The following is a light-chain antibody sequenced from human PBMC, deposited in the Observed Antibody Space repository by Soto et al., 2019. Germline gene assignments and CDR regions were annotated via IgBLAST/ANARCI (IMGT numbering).Light chain of an antibody. CDR2: GVI. CDR1: SSDVGGYNY. J-gene: IGLJ1*01. V-gene: IGLV2-14*01. Sequence: QPVLTQPASVSGSPGQSITISCTGTSSDVGGYNYVSWYQQHPGKAPKLIIYGVISRPSGVSTRFSGSKSGNTASLTISGLQAEDEADYYCSSYTSSSTLAYVFGSGTKVTVL. CDR3: SSYTSSSTLAYV.